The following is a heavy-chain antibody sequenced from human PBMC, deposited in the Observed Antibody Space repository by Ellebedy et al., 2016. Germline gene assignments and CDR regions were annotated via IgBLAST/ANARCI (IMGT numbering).Heavy chain of an antibody. Sequence: GGSLRLSXVASGFTFRTYGMTWVRQAPGKGLEWVSDIGDGDDGGTHYADSVKGRFTISRDNGKNTLYLQMNNLRDEDTGVYYCAREFYGAEGSRSHLSLYYNGMDDWGQGTTVTVSS. J-gene: IGHJ6*02. D-gene: IGHD3-10*01. CDR2: IGDGDDGGT. CDR1: GFTFRTYG. CDR3: AREFYGAEGSRSHLSLYYNGMDD. V-gene: IGHV3-23*01.